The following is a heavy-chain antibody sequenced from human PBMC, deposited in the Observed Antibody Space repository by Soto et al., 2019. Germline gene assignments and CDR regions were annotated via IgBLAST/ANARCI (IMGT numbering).Heavy chain of an antibody. CDR2: ISGSGGST. D-gene: IGHD5-12*01. CDR3: AKDRAYGYDSRSPDY. J-gene: IGHJ4*02. Sequence: GGSLRLSCAASGFTFSGYAMTWVRQAPGKGLEWVSAISGSGGSTYYADSVKGRFTISRDNSKNTLYLKMNSLRAEDTAVFYCAKDRAYGYDSRSPDYWGQGTLVTVSS. V-gene: IGHV3-23*01. CDR1: GFTFSGYA.